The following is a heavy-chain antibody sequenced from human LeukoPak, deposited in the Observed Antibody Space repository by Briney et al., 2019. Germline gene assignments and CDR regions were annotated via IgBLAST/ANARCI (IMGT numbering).Heavy chain of an antibody. D-gene: IGHD6-13*01. Sequence: GGSLRLSCAASGFTFSSYGMHWVRQAPGKGLEWVAAIWYGGSNKYYADSVKGRFTISRDNAKNSLYLQMNSLRAEDTALYYCAKDLIAAAGTYFDYWGQGTLVTVSS. CDR1: GFTFSSYG. CDR3: AKDLIAAAGTYFDY. CDR2: IWYGGSNK. J-gene: IGHJ4*02. V-gene: IGHV3-33*03.